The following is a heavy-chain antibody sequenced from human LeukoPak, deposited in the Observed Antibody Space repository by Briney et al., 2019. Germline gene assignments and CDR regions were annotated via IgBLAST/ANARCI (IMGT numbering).Heavy chain of an antibody. CDR3: ARGLWFGELYDAFDI. V-gene: IGHV1-2*02. J-gene: IGHJ3*02. Sequence: ASVKVSCKASGYTFTGYYMHWVRQAPGQALEWMGWINPNSGGTNYAQKFQGRVTMTRDTSISTAYMELSRLRSDDTAVYYRARGLWFGELYDAFDIWGQGTMVTVSS. CDR1: GYTFTGYY. D-gene: IGHD3-10*01. CDR2: INPNSGGT.